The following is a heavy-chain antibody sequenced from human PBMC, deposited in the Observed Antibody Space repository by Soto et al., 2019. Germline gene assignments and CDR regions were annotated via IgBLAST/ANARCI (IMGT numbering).Heavy chain of an antibody. D-gene: IGHD3-16*02. CDR3: ARNRLDYDYVWGSYRITPLDY. CDR2: INAGNGNT. Sequence: ASVKVSCKASGYTFTSYAMHWVRQAPGQRLEWMGWINAGNGNTKYSQKFQGRVTITRDTSASTAYMELRSLRSEDTAVYYCARNRLDYDYVWGSYRITPLDYWGQGSMVTLSS. CDR1: GYTFTSYA. V-gene: IGHV1-3*01. J-gene: IGHJ4*02.